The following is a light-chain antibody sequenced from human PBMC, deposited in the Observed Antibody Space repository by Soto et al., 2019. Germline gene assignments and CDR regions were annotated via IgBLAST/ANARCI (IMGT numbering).Light chain of an antibody. J-gene: IGLJ3*02. V-gene: IGLV2-14*01. CDR1: MRDVGAYNL. CDR2: EVR. Sequence: QSALTQPASVSGSAGQSITISCSGTMRDVGAYNLVSWYQQHPGTAPKLTIYEVRNRPSGISSRFSGSRSGNTASRTISGLLSEDEGDYYCSAYSARSTLVFGGGTKLTVL. CDR3: SAYSARSTLV.